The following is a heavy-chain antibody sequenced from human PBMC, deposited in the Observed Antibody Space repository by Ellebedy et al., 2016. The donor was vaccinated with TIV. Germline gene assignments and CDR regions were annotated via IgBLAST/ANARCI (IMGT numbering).Heavy chain of an antibody. D-gene: IGHD1-14*01. V-gene: IGHV3-66*01. Sequence: GESLKISCAASGFTVSSTYMSWVRQAPGKGLEWVSVIYSGGSTYYADSVKGRFTISRDNSKNTLYLQMNSLRAEDTAVYYCARSYNTIATWTFSDYWGQGILVIVSS. CDR3: ARSYNTIATWTFSDY. CDR1: GFTVSSTY. J-gene: IGHJ4*02. CDR2: IYSGGST.